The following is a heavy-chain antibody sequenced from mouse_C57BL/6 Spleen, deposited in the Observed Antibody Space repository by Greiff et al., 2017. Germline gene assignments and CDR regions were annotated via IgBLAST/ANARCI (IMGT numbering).Heavy chain of an antibody. CDR2: INPNNGGT. CDR3: ARRGRVPYYFDY. CDR1: GYTFTDYN. V-gene: IGHV1-18*01. Sequence: EVQLKESGPELVKPGASVKIPCKASGYTFTDYNMDWVKQSHGKSLEWIGDINPNNGGTIYNQKFKGKATLTVDKSSSTAYMELRSLTSEDTAVYYCARRGRVPYYFDYWGQGTTLTVSS. D-gene: IGHD3-3*01. J-gene: IGHJ2*01.